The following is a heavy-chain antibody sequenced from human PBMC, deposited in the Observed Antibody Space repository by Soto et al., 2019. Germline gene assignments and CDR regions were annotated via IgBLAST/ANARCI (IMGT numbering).Heavy chain of an antibody. CDR2: IYYSGET. J-gene: IGHJ6*02. D-gene: IGHD3-10*01. CDR1: GDSISRYY. CDR3: ARDQGGEFLKGSGMDV. V-gene: IGHV4-59*01. Sequence: QVQLQESGPGLVKPSETLSLTCTVSGDSISRYYWSWIRLSPGKGLEWIGYIYYSGETNYHPSVKSRVTISVDRTKTQFSLKLSSVTAADTAVYYCARDQGGEFLKGSGMDVWGQGTTVTVSS.